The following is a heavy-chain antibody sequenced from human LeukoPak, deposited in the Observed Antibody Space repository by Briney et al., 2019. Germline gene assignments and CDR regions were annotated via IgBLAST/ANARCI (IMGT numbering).Heavy chain of an antibody. V-gene: IGHV4-38-2*02. CDR1: GYSISSGYY. CDR3: ARTSWQQLVLSYFDY. J-gene: IGHJ4*02. CDR2: IYHSGST. D-gene: IGHD6-13*01. Sequence: PSETLSLTCTVSGYSISSGYYWGWIRQPPGKGLEWIGSIYHSGSTYYNPSLKSRVTISVDTSKNQFSLKLSSVTAADTAVYYCARTSWQQLVLSYFDYWGQGTLVTVSS.